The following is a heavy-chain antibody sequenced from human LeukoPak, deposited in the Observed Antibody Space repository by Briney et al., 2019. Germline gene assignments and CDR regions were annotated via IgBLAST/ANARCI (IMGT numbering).Heavy chain of an antibody. D-gene: IGHD5-24*01. J-gene: IGHJ4*02. Sequence: TLSLTCTVSGGSISSGGYYWSWIRQHPGKGLEWIGYIYYSGSTYYNPSLKSRVTISVDTSKNQFSLKLRSVTAADTAVYYCARDVDGYNSFDYWGQGTLVTVSS. CDR1: GGSISSGGYY. V-gene: IGHV4-31*03. CDR2: IYYSGST. CDR3: ARDVDGYNSFDY.